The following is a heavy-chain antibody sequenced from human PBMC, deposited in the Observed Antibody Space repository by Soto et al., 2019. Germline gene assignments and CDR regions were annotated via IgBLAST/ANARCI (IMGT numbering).Heavy chain of an antibody. Sequence: ASETLSLTCTVSGVSISSYYWSWILQPPGKGLEWIGYIYYSGSTNYNPSLKSRVTISVDTSKNQFSLKLSSVTAADTAVYYCASNPAEKTSYFFDYWGQGTLVTVAS. CDR3: ASNPAEKTSYFFDY. J-gene: IGHJ4*02. CDR2: IYYSGST. CDR1: GVSISSYY. D-gene: IGHD2-21*01. V-gene: IGHV4-59*01.